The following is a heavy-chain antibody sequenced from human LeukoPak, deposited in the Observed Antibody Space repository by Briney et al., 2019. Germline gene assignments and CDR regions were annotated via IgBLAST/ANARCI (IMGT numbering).Heavy chain of an antibody. Sequence: PSQTLSLTCTASGGSISSAGYYWSWLRQHPGNGLEGGGFTNYSGGTYYNPSLKRRVIITVDTSKNQFSLELSSVTAANTAVYYCERERHYDILTGYSHFDYWGQGTLVTVSS. D-gene: IGHD3-9*01. V-gene: IGHV4-31*03. J-gene: IGHJ4*02. CDR3: ERERHYDILTGYSHFDY. CDR1: GGSISSAGYY. CDR2: TNYSGGT.